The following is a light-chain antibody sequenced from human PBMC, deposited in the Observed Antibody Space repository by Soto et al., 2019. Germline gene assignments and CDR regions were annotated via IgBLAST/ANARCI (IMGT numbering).Light chain of an antibody. J-gene: IGKJ2*01. CDR3: MQALQNPQ. CDR1: QSLLHSNGYNY. Sequence: DIVMTQSPLSLPVTPGEPASISCRSSQSLLHSNGYNYLDWYLQKPGQSAQLLIYLGSNRASGVPDRFSGSGSGTDFTLKISRVEAEDVGVYYCMQALQNPQFRQGTKLEIK. V-gene: IGKV2-28*01. CDR2: LGS.